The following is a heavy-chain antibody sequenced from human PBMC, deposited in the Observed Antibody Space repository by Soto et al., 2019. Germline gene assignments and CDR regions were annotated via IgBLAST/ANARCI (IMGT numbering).Heavy chain of an antibody. V-gene: IGHV4-59*01. CDR3: ARYYDSSGYYDY. Sequence: QVKLQESGPGLGKPSETLSLTCTVSGGSPSSYYWSWIRQPPGKGLEWIGYIYYSGSTNYNPSLKSRVIISVDTSKNQFSLKLSSVTAADTAVYYCARYYDSSGYYDYWGQGTLVTVSS. J-gene: IGHJ4*02. CDR2: IYYSGST. CDR1: GGSPSSYY. D-gene: IGHD3-22*01.